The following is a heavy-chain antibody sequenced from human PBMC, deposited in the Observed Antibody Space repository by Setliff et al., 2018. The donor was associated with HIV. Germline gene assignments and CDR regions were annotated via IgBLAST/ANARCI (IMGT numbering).Heavy chain of an antibody. CDR2: IIPILGIA. J-gene: IGHJ4*02. V-gene: IGHV1-69*10. CDR1: RGTFSSYG. D-gene: IGHD2-15*01. Sequence: SVKVSCKASRGTFSSYGFNWVRQAPGQGLEWMGGIIPILGIANYAQKFQGRVTITADKSTSTAYMELSSLRSEDTAVYYCAEVTCSPDSCFLDYWGQGTLVTVSS. CDR3: AEVTCSPDSCFLDY.